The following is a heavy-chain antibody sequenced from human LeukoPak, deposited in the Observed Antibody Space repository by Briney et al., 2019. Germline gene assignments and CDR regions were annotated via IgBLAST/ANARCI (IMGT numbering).Heavy chain of an antibody. CDR3: AKRGVVIRVFLVGFHKEAYYFDS. J-gene: IGHJ4*02. CDR2: ITSGGDYI. Sequence: PGGSLRLSCAASGFTFNTFNMNWVRQALGKGLEWVSSITSGGDYIYYADSVKGRCTTSRDNATNSLSRQLNSLRAEDTAVYFCAKRGVVIRVFLVGFHKEAYYFDSWGQGALVTVSS. CDR1: GFTFNTFN. D-gene: IGHD3-10*01. V-gene: IGHV3-21*04.